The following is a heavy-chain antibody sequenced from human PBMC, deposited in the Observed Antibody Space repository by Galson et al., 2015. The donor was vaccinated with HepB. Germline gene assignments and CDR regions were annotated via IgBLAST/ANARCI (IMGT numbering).Heavy chain of an antibody. V-gene: IGHV1-69*13. CDR2: IIPIFGTA. J-gene: IGHJ5*02. Sequence: SVKVSCKASGYTFTSYGVSWVRQAPGQGLEWMGGIIPIFGTANYAQKFQGRVTITADESTSTAHMELGSLRSEDTAVYYCARDPITVTTSPGFLDGFDPWGQGTLVTVSS. CDR3: ARDPITVTTSPGFLDGFDP. CDR1: GYTFTSYG. D-gene: IGHD4-17*01.